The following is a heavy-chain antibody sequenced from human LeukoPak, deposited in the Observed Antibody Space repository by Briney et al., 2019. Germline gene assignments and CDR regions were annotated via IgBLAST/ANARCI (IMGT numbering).Heavy chain of an antibody. V-gene: IGHV3-13*01. CDR1: GFTFSSYD. Sequence: PGGFLRLSCAASGFTFSSYDMHWVRQATGKGLEWVSAICTAGDTYYPGSVKGRFTISRENAKNSLYLQMNSLRAGDTAVYYCARAVPYYDILTGYYKYYFDYWGQGTLVTVSS. J-gene: IGHJ4*02. CDR3: ARAVPYYDILTGYYKYYFDY. CDR2: ICTAGDT. D-gene: IGHD3-9*01.